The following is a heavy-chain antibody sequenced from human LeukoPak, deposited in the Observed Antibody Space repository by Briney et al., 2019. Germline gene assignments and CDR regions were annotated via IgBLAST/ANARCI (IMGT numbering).Heavy chain of an antibody. CDR1: GGTFSSYA. D-gene: IGHD6-6*01. CDR3: ARDSSGPPTVYYYGMDV. V-gene: IGHV1-69*13. Sequence: ASVKVSCKASGGTFSSYAISWVRQAPGQGLEWMGGIIPIFGTANYAQKFQGRVTITADESTSTAYMELSSLRSEDTAVYYCARDSSGPPTVYYYGMDVWGQGTTVPVSS. CDR2: IIPIFGTA. J-gene: IGHJ6*02.